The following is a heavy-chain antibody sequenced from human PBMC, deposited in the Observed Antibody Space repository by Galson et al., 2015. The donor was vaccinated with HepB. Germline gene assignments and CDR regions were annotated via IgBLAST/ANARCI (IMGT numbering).Heavy chain of an antibody. CDR3: ARDHFTVVPAAIYVADYYYGMDV. Sequence: SCKASGGTFSSYAISWVRQAPGQGLEWMGGIIPIFGTANYAQKFQGRVTITADKSTSTAYKELSSLRSEDTAVYYCARDHFTVVPAAIYVADYYYGMDVWGQGTTVTVSS. CDR1: GGTFSSYA. V-gene: IGHV1-69*06. CDR2: IIPIFGTA. J-gene: IGHJ6*02. D-gene: IGHD2-2*01.